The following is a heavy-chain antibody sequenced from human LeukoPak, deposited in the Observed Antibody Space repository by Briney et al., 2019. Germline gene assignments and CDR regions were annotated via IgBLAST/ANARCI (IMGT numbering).Heavy chain of an antibody. Sequence: ASQTLSLTCAVSGGSISSAGYSWSWIRQPPGKGLEWIGCIYHSGSTYYNSSLKSRVTISVDRSKNQFSLKLTSVTAADTAVYYCARLGRYDYFIDYWGQGTLVTVSS. CDR1: GGSISSAGYS. CDR2: IYHSGST. D-gene: IGHD3-16*01. V-gene: IGHV4-30-2*01. J-gene: IGHJ4*02. CDR3: ARLGRYDYFIDY.